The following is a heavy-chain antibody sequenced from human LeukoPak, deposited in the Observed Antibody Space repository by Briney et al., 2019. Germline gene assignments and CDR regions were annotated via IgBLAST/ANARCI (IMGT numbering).Heavy chain of an antibody. J-gene: IGHJ6*02. Sequence: PGGSLRLSCAASGFTVSSNYMSWVRQAPGKGLEWVSVIYSGGSTYYADSVKGRFTISRDNSKNTLYLQINSLRAEDTAVYYCARDAITFVMDVWGQGTTVTVSS. CDR1: GFTVSSNY. D-gene: IGHD3-16*01. V-gene: IGHV3-53*01. CDR3: ARDAITFVMDV. CDR2: IYSGGST.